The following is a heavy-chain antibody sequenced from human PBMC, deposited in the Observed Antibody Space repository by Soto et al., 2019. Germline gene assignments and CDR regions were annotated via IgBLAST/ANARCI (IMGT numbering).Heavy chain of an antibody. CDR2: ISAYNGNT. J-gene: IGHJ6*02. Sequence: WASVKVSCKASGYTFTSYGISWVRQAPGQGLEWMGWISAYNGNTNYAQKLQGRVTMTTDTSTSTAYMELRSLRSDDTAVYYCARDRDYYGSGSIPYYYYGMDVWGQGTTVTVSS. CDR1: GYTFTSYG. CDR3: ARDRDYYGSGSIPYYYYGMDV. V-gene: IGHV1-18*04. D-gene: IGHD3-10*01.